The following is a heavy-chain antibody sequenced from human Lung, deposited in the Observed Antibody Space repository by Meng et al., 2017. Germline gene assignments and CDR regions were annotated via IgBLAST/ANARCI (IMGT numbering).Heavy chain of an antibody. Sequence: GGSLRLSCAASRLTFSNYWMNWVRQAPGKGLEWVAHINPDGSDKYYVDSVKGRFTISRDNANNLLYLQMNSLRAEDTAVYYCGRGDPDYWGQGTLVTVSS. J-gene: IGHJ4*02. CDR1: RLTFSNYW. CDR2: INPDGSDK. CDR3: GRGDPDY. V-gene: IGHV3-7*04.